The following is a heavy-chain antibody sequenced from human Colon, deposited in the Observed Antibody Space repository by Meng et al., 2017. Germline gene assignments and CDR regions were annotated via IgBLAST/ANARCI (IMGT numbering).Heavy chain of an antibody. CDR2: IYYSGTT. J-gene: IGHJ4*02. D-gene: IGHD1-14*01. V-gene: IGHV4-61*01. CDR3: ARDRVPGKY. Sequence: QVQVQESGPGLVRPSETLSLTCTVSGGPVSSGTYYWSWIRQPPGKGLEWIGCIYYSGTTNYNPSLKSRVTISVDTSKNQFSLKLSSVTPADTAVYFCARDRVPGKYWGQGTLVTVSS. CDR1: GGPVSSGTYY.